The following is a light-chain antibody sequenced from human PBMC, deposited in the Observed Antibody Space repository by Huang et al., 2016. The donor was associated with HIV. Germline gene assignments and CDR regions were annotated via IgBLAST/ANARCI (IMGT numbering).Light chain of an antibody. Sequence: EIVMTQSPATLSVSPGRRVTLSCRASQTINRNLAWYQQKPGQAPSLLIYGASTRATGVPARFSGSVSETEFTLTISSLQSEDFAVYYCQQYNNWPPWTFGQGTKVEIK. CDR1: QTINRN. J-gene: IGKJ1*01. CDR3: QQYNNWPPWT. CDR2: GAS. V-gene: IGKV3-15*01.